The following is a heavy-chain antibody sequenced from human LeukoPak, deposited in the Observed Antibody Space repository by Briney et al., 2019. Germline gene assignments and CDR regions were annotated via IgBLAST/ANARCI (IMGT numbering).Heavy chain of an antibody. V-gene: IGHV4-4*07. CDR3: ARDVKWELVRWFDP. J-gene: IGHJ5*02. CDR2: IYTSGST. CDR1: GGSISSYY. D-gene: IGHD1-26*01. Sequence: SETLSLTCTVSGGSISSYYWSWIRQPAGKGLEWIGRIYTSGSTNYTPSLKSRVTMSVDTSKNQFSLKLSSVTAADTAVYYRARDVKWELVRWFDPWGQGTLVTVSS.